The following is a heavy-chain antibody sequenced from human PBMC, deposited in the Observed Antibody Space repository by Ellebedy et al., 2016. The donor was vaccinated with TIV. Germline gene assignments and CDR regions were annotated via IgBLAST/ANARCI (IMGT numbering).Heavy chain of an antibody. J-gene: IGHJ3*01. Sequence: PGGSLRLSCAVSGFTFSRYGFHWVRQAPGEGLAWVAAISHDGKDTFYAASVKGRFTISRDNSMKTVNVEMNSLRPEDTAVYFCATDYIGNSGAYDTWGLGTLVIVSS. D-gene: IGHD4-23*01. V-gene: IGHV3-30*03. CDR3: ATDYIGNSGAYDT. CDR1: GFTFSRYG. CDR2: ISHDGKDT.